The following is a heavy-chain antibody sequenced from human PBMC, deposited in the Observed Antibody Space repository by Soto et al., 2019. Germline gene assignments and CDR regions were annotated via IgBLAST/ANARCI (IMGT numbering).Heavy chain of an antibody. J-gene: IGHJ4*02. V-gene: IGHV3-33*01. CDR3: AREFFAAVYAAHFDH. D-gene: IGHD2-8*01. Sequence: QVQLVESGGGVVQPGTSLRLSCAASGFTFSTYGMHWVRQAPGKGLEYVAGVRYDGRAEYYVDSGRGRFTNSRDNYKNLLSLQMRSLRAEDTAVYYCAREFFAAVYAAHFDHWRQGTPVTVSS. CDR1: GFTFSTYG. CDR2: VRYDGRAE.